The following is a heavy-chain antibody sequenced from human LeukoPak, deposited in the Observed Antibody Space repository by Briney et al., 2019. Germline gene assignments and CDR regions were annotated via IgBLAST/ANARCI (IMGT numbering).Heavy chain of an antibody. J-gene: IGHJ4*02. CDR1: GGSFSGYY. CDR3: AKRLAWQQLAPSNYYFDY. D-gene: IGHD6-13*01. CDR2: INHSGST. V-gene: IGHV4-34*01. Sequence: PSETLSLTCAVYGGSFSGYYWSWIRQPPGKGLEWIGEINHSGSTNYNPSLKSRVTISVDTSKNQFSLKLSSVTAADTAVYYCAKRLAWQQLAPSNYYFDYWGQGTLVTVSS.